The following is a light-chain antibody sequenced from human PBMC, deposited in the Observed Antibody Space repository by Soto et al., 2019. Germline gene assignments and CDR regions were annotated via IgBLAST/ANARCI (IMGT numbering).Light chain of an antibody. J-gene: IGKJ5*01. Sequence: EIVLTQSRDSRSLFPGDRATVSCRSSQSVSSYLAWYQQKPGQAPRLLIYDASNRATGIPARFSGSGSGTDFTLTISSLEPEDFAVYYCQQRSNWPTTFGQGTRLEIK. CDR1: QSVSSY. CDR3: QQRSNWPTT. CDR2: DAS. V-gene: IGKV3-11*01.